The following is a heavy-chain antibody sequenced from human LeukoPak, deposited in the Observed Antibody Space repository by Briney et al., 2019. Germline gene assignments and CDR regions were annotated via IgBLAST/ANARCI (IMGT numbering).Heavy chain of an antibody. CDR3: ATDHPGSPNWGYY. D-gene: IGHD7-27*01. CDR1: GYTLTELP. J-gene: IGHJ4*02. V-gene: IGHV1-24*01. CDR2: FDPEDGET. Sequence: ASVKVSCKVSGYTLTELPMHWVRQAPGKGLEWMGGFDPEDGETIYAQKFQGRVTMTEDTSTDTAYMELSSLRSEDTAVYYCATDHPGSPNWGYYWGQGTLVTVSS.